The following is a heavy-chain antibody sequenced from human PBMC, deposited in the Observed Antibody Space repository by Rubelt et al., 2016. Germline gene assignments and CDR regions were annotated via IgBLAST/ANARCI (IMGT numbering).Heavy chain of an antibody. CDR2: IGSIRSNI. V-gene: IGHV3-48*04. J-gene: IGHJ4*02. CDR3: ARAYYYDSSGRKIREAFDY. Sequence: SCVASGFTFSNYGMNWVRQAPGKGLEWVAYIGSIRSNINYADSVKGRFTISRDNAKNSLYLQMNSLRVDDTAMYYCARAYYYDSSGRKIREAFDYWGQGALVTVSA. D-gene: IGHD3-22*01. CDR1: GFTFSNYG.